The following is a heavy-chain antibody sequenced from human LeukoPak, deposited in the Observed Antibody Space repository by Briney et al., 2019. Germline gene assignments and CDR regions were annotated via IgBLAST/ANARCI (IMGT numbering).Heavy chain of an antibody. D-gene: IGHD2-15*01. V-gene: IGHV1-69*13. CDR3: ARVGPGGSCPGD. CDR2: IIPIFGTA. CDR1: GGTFSSYA. Sequence: SVKVSCKASGGTFSSYAISWVRQAPGQGLEWMGGIIPIFGTANYAQKFQGRVTITADESTSTAYMGLSSLRSEDTAVYYCARVGPGGSCPGDWGQGTLVTVSS. J-gene: IGHJ4*02.